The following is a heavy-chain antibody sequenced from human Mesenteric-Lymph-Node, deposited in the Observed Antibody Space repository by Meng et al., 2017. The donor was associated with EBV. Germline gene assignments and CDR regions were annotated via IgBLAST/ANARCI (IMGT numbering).Heavy chain of an antibody. CDR2: TSVHNLNT. V-gene: IGHV1-18*01. J-gene: IGHJ4*02. Sequence: VQLVQSGAEVKKPGASGKVPCKSSGYTFTTYAISWVRQAPGQGLEWMGWTSVHNLNTNYAQKFQGRVTLTTDTSTSTAYMELRSLRSDDTAVYYCATEDAEYLGSGSDWGQGTLVTVSS. CDR3: ATEDAEYLGSGSD. D-gene: IGHD3-10*01. CDR1: GYTFTTYA.